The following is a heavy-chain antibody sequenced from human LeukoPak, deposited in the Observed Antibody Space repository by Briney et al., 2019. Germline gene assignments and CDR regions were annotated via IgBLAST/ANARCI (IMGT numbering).Heavy chain of an antibody. J-gene: IGHJ3*02. CDR1: GFYCVNYA. Sequence: APRLSSAAAGFYCVNYAMHGGRRRPARGLQGVSGIVCNGGGKVYAGSVKGRFTISSDNSKNTLYVKMSSMRAEDWAVYYGAKDHRRITIFGVATWGAFDIWGQGTMVTVSS. V-gene: IGHV3-9*01. CDR3: AKDHRRITIFGVATWGAFDI. D-gene: IGHD3-3*01. CDR2: IVCNGGGK.